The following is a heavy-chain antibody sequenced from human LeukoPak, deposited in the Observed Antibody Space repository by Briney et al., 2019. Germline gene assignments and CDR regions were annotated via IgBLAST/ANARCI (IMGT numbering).Heavy chain of an antibody. CDR2: ISWNSGSI. CDR1: GFTFDDYA. V-gene: IGHV3-9*01. D-gene: IGHD6-13*01. CDR3: AKAYSSSWYAGVDWFDP. J-gene: IGHJ5*02. Sequence: GRSLRLSCAASGFTFDDYAMHWVRQAPGKGLEWVSGISWNSGSIGYADSVKGRFTISRDNAKNSLYLQMNSLRAEDTALYYCAKAYSSSWYAGVDWFDPWGQGTLVTVSS.